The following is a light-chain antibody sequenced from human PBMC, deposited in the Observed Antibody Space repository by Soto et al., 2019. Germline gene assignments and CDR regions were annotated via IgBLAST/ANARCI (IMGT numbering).Light chain of an antibody. CDR2: AAA. CDR3: LQFNSYPPT. V-gene: IGKV1-17*01. J-gene: IGKJ2*01. Sequence: DVQMTQSPSSLSASVGDRVTITCRASQGIGNYLGWYQQKPGKAPKRLIYAAASLQSGVPSRFNGSGFGTEFTHTISSLQPEAFETYYCLQFNSYPPTVGQGNKLEIK. CDR1: QGIGNY.